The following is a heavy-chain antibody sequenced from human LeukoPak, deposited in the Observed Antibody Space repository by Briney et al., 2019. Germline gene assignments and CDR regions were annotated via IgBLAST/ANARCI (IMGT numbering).Heavy chain of an antibody. CDR1: GFTFSSYS. CDR3: ARPIVVVTAAPNDAFDI. J-gene: IGHJ3*02. V-gene: IGHV3-21*01. D-gene: IGHD2-21*02. CDR2: ISSSSSYI. Sequence: PGGSLRLSCAASGFTFSSYSMNWVRQAPGKGLEGVSSISSSSSYIYYADSVKGRITISRDNAKNSLYLQMNSLRAEDKGVYYCARPIVVVTAAPNDAFDIWGQGTMVTVSS.